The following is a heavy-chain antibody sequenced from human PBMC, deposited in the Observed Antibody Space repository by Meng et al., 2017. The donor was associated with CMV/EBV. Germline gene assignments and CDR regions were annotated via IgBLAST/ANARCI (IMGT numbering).Heavy chain of an antibody. CDR3: ARVRVLPNRGTKLLYLNWFDP. V-gene: IGHV4-34*01. D-gene: IGHD2-2*02. Sequence: AETLSLTCAVHGGSFSGYYWSWIRQPPGKGLEWVGEINHSGSTNHNPSLTSRVTISVDTSKNQFSLKLSSVTAADTAVYYCARVRVLPNRGTKLLYLNWFDPWGQGTLVTVSS. J-gene: IGHJ5*02. CDR1: GGSFSGYY. CDR2: INHSGST.